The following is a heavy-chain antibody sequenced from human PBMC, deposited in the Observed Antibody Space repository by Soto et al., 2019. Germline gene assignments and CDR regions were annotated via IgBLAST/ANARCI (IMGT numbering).Heavy chain of an antibody. CDR1: GVSISSSSYY. V-gene: IGHV4-39*01. CDR2: FYNSGSS. CDR3: ATMTTAVYFDY. J-gene: IGHJ4*02. D-gene: IGHD4-17*01. Sequence: SETLSLTCTVSGVSISSSSYYWGWIRQPPGKGLEWIQSFYNSGSSYYNPSLKSRVTISVDTSKNQFSLRLSSVTAADTAVYYCATMTTAVYFDYWAQGTLVTVSS.